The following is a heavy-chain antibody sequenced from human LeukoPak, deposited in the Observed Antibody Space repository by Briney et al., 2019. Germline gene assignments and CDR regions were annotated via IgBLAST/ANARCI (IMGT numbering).Heavy chain of an antibody. CDR2: ISGNGGCT. CDR3: AKWAGEVTHSSTYHGPLAH. J-gene: IGHJ4*02. Sequence: GGSLRLSCAASEFTFRAYALTWVRQAPGKGLDWGSSISGNGGCTYYADSVKGRFTISRDNSKDTLHLQMNSLRAEDTAVYYCAKWAGEVTHSSTYHGPLAHWGQGTLVTVSS. V-gene: IGHV3-23*01. D-gene: IGHD6-13*01. CDR1: EFTFRAYA.